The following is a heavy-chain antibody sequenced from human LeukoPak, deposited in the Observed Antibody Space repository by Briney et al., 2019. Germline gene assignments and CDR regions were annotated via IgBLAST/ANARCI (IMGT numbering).Heavy chain of an antibody. CDR1: GGSVSSGSYY. D-gene: IGHD2-21*02. J-gene: IGHJ4*02. V-gene: IGHV4-61*01. CDR3: ARGPPYIVVVTAIGFFDH. CDR2: IYYSGST. Sequence: SETLSLTCTVSGGSVSSGSYYWSWIRQPPGKGLEWIGYIYYSGSTNYNPSLKSRVTISVDTSKNQFSLKLTSVTAADTAVYYCARGPPYIVVVTAIGFFDHWGQGTLVTVSS.